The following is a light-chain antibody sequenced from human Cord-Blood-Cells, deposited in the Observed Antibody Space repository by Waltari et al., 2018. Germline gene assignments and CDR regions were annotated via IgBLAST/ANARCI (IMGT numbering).Light chain of an antibody. CDR2: YDS. V-gene: IGLV3-21*04. J-gene: IGLJ3*02. Sequence: SYVLTQPPSVSVAPGKTARITCGGNNIGRQNLHRYQQKPGKAPVLVIYYDSDRPSGIPERFSGSNSGNTATLTISRVEAGDEADYYCQVWDSSSDHWVFGGGTKLTVL. CDR3: QVWDSSSDHWV. CDR1: NIGRQN.